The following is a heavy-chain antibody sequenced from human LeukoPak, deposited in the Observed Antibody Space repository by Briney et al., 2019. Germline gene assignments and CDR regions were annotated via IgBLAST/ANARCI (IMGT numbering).Heavy chain of an antibody. D-gene: IGHD3-16*01. CDR1: GGSISSSSYY. CDR2: IYYSGST. V-gene: IGHV4-39*07. Sequence: SETLSLTCTVSGGSISSSSYYWGWIRQPPGKGLEWIGSIYYSGSTYYNPSLKSRATISVDTSKNQFSLKLTSVTTADMGVYFCARGQDYNTLAYWGGYYMDVWGTGTTVTVSS. CDR3: ARGQDYNTLAYWGGYYMDV. J-gene: IGHJ6*03.